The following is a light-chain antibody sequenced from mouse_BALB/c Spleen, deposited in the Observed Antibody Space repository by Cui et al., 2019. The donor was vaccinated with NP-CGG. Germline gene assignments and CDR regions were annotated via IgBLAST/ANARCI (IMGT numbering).Light chain of an antibody. J-gene: IGLJ1*01. CDR1: TRAVTTSNY. V-gene: IGLV1*01. CDR3: ALWYSNHWG. Sequence: QAVVTQESALTTSPGETVALTCRSSTRAVTTSNYANWVKEKPDHLFTGLIGGTNNRAPGVPARFSGSLIGDKAALTITGAQTEDEAIYFCALWYSNHWGFGGGTKLTV. CDR2: GTN.